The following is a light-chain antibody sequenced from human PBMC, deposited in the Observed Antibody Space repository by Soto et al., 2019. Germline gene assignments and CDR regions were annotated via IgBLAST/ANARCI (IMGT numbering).Light chain of an antibody. CDR1: SSDVGGYNY. Sequence: QSALTQPASVSGSPGQSIAFSCTGTSSDVGGYNYVSWYQHHPGKVPQIMIYDVSSRPSGVSDRFSGSKSGNTASLTISGLQAEDEADCSSYTSSNTYVFGTGTKVTVL. J-gene: IGLJ1*01. CDR3: SSYTSSNTYV. CDR2: DVS. V-gene: IGLV2-14*03.